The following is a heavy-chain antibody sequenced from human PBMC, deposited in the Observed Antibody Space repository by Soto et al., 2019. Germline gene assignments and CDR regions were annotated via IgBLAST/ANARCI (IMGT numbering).Heavy chain of an antibody. J-gene: IGHJ6*02. CDR2: IYYSGST. Sequence: PSETLSLTCTVSGGSISSGGYYWSWIRQHPGKGLEWIGYIYYSGSTYYNPSLKSRVTISVDTSKNQFSLKLSSVTAADTAVYYCAISNCGGDCYSTYYYGMDVWGQGTTVTVSS. V-gene: IGHV4-31*03. CDR3: AISNCGGDCYSTYYYGMDV. D-gene: IGHD2-21*02. CDR1: GGSISSGGYY.